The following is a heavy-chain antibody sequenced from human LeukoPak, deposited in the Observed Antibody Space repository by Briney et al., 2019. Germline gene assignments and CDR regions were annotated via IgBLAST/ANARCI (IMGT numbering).Heavy chain of an antibody. CDR2: ISSSGSTI. D-gene: IGHD3-9*01. CDR3: AKGLYDILTGVFDY. CDR1: GFTFSSYE. Sequence: PGGSLRLSCAASGFTFSSYEMNWVRQAPGKGLGWVSYISSSGSTIYYADSVKGRFTISRDNAKNSLYLQMNSLRAEDMALYYCAKGLYDILTGVFDYWGQGTLVTVSS. J-gene: IGHJ4*02. V-gene: IGHV3-48*03.